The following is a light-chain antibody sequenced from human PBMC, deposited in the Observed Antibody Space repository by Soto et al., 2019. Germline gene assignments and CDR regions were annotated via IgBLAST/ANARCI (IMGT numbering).Light chain of an antibody. Sequence: EIVLTQSPGTLSASPGERVTLSCRASQSVSSSSLAWYQQKPGQAPRLLIYAASSRATGIPDRFSGSGSGTDFTLTISRLEPEDFAVYSCQQYDTSPQTFGKGTKVDIK. CDR3: QQYDTSPQT. V-gene: IGKV3-20*01. J-gene: IGKJ1*01. CDR1: QSVSSSS. CDR2: AAS.